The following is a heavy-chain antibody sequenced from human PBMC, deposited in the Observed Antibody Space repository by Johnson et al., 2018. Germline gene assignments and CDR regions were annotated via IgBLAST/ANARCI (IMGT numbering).Heavy chain of an antibody. CDR1: GISFSKNW. D-gene: IGHD2-15*01. V-gene: IGHV3-74*01. Sequence: VRLQESGGGSVQPGGSLRLSCAASGISFSKNWMHWVRQAPGKGLVWVSQINSDGSSTNYADVVKGRFTIARDTAKNTVYLQKNSRRAEDTAVYYCARDMGYSMDVWGQGTTVTVSS. CDR2: INSDGSST. J-gene: IGHJ6*02. CDR3: ARDMGYSMDV.